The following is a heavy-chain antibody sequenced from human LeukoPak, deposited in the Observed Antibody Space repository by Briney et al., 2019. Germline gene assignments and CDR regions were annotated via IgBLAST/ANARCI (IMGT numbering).Heavy chain of an antibody. CDR1: GFTFSSYE. D-gene: IGHD1-7*01. V-gene: IGHV3-48*03. Sequence: GGSLRLSCAASGFTFSSYEMNWVRQAPGKGLEWVSYISSSGSTIYYADSVKGRFTISRDNAKNSLYLQMNSLRAEDTAVYYCAREGLTGTYNWFDPWGQGTLVTVSS. CDR2: ISSSGSTI. J-gene: IGHJ5*02. CDR3: AREGLTGTYNWFDP.